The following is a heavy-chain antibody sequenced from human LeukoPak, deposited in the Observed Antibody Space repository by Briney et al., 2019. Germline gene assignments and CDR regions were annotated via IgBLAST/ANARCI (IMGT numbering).Heavy chain of an antibody. CDR2: IYGSGRT. J-gene: IGHJ4*02. V-gene: IGHV4-4*09. D-gene: IGHD1-14*01. Sequence: SETLSLTCTVSGVSINSHYLNWIRQPPGKGLEWIGYIYGSGRTNYNPSLKSRVTMSVDTSKSQFSLNLKSLTAADTAVYYCVGSPNQDFYDYWGQGPLVTVSS. CDR1: GVSINSHY. CDR3: VGSPNQDFYDY.